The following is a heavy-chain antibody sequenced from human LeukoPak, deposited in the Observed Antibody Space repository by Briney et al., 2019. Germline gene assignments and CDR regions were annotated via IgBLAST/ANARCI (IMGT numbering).Heavy chain of an antibody. D-gene: IGHD3-22*01. Sequence: PSETLSLTCNISGDSISSSSYYWGWIRQPPGKGLEWIGDIYYRGSTYYNPSLKSRFSISIDTSNNQFSLTLNSVTAADTALYFCASRRYYDSTGYLDWGQGTLVTVSS. CDR3: ASRRYYDSTGYLD. CDR2: IYYRGST. V-gene: IGHV4-39*01. J-gene: IGHJ1*01. CDR1: GDSISSSSYY.